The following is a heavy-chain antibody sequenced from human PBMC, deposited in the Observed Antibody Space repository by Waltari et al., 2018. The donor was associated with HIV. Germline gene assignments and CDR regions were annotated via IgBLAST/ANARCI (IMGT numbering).Heavy chain of an antibody. CDR2: INPGGGST. D-gene: IGHD3-10*01. CDR1: GYPFITYY. V-gene: IGHV1-46*01. Sequence: QVQLVQSGAEVKRPGASVKVSCKASGYPFITYYIHWVRQAPGQGLEWMGIINPGGGSTNYAQKFQGRFTMTRDSSTSTVYMEVNSLKSEDTAVYYCARDPRGSESGFDIWGQGTVVTVSS. CDR3: ARDPRGSESGFDI. J-gene: IGHJ3*02.